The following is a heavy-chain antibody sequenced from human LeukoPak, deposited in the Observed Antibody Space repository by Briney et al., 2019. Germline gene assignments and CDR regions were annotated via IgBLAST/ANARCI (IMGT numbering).Heavy chain of an antibody. D-gene: IGHD6-19*01. J-gene: IGHJ4*02. CDR1: GYSISSRYY. CDR3: ATITISGNVWSFSDLRIDF. CDR2: MYHSGRT. V-gene: IGHV4-38-2*01. Sequence: SETLSLTCAVSGYSISSRYYWGWIRQPPGKGLEWIGSMYHSGRTYYNPSLKSRVSISLDTSKNQVFLNLTSVTAADTAVHCCATITISGNVWSFSDLRIDFWGQGTLVTVSS.